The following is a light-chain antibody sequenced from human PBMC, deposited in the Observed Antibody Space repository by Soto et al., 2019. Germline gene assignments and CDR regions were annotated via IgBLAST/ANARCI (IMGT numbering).Light chain of an antibody. CDR2: GAS. V-gene: IGKV3D-15*01. CDR3: QQFSSYPLT. CDR1: QSISSN. Sequence: EIKVTQSPATLSVSTGERVTLSCRASQSISSNLAWYQQKPGQPPRLLIYGASSRATGIPDRFSGSGSGTDFTLTISSLEPEDFAVYYCQQFSSYPLTFGEGTKVDNK. J-gene: IGKJ4*01.